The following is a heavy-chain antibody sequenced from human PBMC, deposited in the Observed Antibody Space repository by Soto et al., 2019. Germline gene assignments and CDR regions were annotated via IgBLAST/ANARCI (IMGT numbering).Heavy chain of an antibody. J-gene: IGHJ5*01. CDR2: VYYNENT. D-gene: IGHD3-10*01. CDR3: ARRERYYGSPGWFDP. CDR1: GASINNFAYY. V-gene: IGHV4-39*01. Sequence: KSSETLSLTCSVSGASINNFAYYWGWIRQPPGKGLEWIGTVYYNENTYYNPSLRSRVAISVGTAKNQFSLNLRSVTAADTAVYFCARRERYYGSPGWFDPWGQGTLVTVSS.